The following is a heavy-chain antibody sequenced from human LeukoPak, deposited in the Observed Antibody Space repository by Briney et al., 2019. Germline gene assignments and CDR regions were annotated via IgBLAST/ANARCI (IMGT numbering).Heavy chain of an antibody. CDR2: ISNDGSYK. V-gene: IGHV3-30*03. CDR1: GFTFSSFG. Sequence: PGGSLRLSCVGSGFTFSSFGLYWVRQAPGKGLEWVAVISNDGSYKFYADSVKGRITISRDNSKNTLYLEMNSLRGEDTAVYYCARVFIGDYGDYQFDYWGQGTLVTVSS. J-gene: IGHJ4*02. D-gene: IGHD4-17*01. CDR3: ARVFIGDYGDYQFDY.